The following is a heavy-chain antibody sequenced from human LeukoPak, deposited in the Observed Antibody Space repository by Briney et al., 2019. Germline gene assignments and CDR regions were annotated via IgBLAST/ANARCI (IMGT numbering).Heavy chain of an antibody. CDR3: ARVIAAAGTNVYYYYGMDV. V-gene: IGHV1-69*04. J-gene: IGHJ6*02. CDR1: GGTFSSYA. Sequence: SVKVSCKASGGTFSSYAISWVRQAPGQGLEWMGRIIPILGIANYAQKFQGRVTITADKSTSTAYMELSSLRSEDTAVYYCARVIAAAGTNVYYYYGMDVWGQGTTVTVSS. CDR2: IIPILGIA. D-gene: IGHD6-13*01.